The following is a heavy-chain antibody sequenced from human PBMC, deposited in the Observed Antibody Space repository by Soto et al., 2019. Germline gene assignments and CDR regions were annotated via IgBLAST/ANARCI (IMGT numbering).Heavy chain of an antibody. CDR3: ARREYSGSNPGGMDV. CDR1: GGSISSSSYY. CDR2: IYYSGST. J-gene: IGHJ6*02. D-gene: IGHD1-26*01. V-gene: IGHV4-39*01. Sequence: QLQLQESGPGLVKPSETLSLTCTVSGGSISSSSYYWGWIRQPPGKGLEWIGSIYYSGSTYYNPSLKSRVTISVDTSKNQFSLKLSSVTAADTAVYYCARREYSGSNPGGMDVWGQGTTVTVSS.